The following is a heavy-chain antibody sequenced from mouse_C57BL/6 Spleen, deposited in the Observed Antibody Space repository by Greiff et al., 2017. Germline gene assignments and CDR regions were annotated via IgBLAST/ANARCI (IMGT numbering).Heavy chain of an antibody. V-gene: IGHV1-56*01. CDR1: GYTFTSHW. J-gene: IGHJ4*01. CDR2: IFPGSGST. D-gene: IGHD1-1*01. CDR3: ARQLLYRAMDY. Sequence: VKLQQSGPELVRPGASVKISCKAPGYTFTSHWMQWVRQRPGQGLEWIGEIFPGSGSTYSNEKFKGKATLTVDTSSRSAYMPLSSLTSEDSAVYFCARQLLYRAMDYWGQGTSVTVSA.